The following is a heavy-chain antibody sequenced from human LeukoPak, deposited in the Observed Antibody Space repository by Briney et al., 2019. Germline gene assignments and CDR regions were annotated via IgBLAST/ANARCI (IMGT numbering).Heavy chain of an antibody. CDR3: ARLLRGSAFDV. D-gene: IGHD3-10*01. CDR1: GFTLSSYW. V-gene: IGHV3-74*01. J-gene: IGHJ3*01. Sequence: GGSLRLSCAASGFTLSSYWMHWVRQVPGKGLVWVSRIRSDGGDTTYADSVQGRFTISRDNAKNTLYLQMNSLTAEDTAVYYCARLLRGSAFDVWAQGTMVTVSS. CDR2: IRSDGGDT.